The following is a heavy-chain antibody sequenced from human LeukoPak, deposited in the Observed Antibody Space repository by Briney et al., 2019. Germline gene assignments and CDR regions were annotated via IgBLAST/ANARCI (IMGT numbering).Heavy chain of an antibody. CDR2: ISWNSGSI. CDR1: GFTFDDYA. J-gene: IGHJ3*02. D-gene: IGHD5-24*01. CDR3: ARTDGYSLNDAFDI. V-gene: IGHV3-9*01. Sequence: PGGSLRLSCAAPGFTFDDYAMHWVRQAPGKGLEWVSGISWNSGSIGYADSVKGRFTISRDNAKNSLYLQMNSLRAEDTAVYYCARTDGYSLNDAFDIWGQGTTVTVSS.